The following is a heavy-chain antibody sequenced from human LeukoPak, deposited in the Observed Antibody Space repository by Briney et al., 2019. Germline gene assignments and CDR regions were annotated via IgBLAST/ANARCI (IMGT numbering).Heavy chain of an antibody. CDR1: GGSISSYY. J-gene: IGHJ5*02. CDR2: IYTSGST. D-gene: IGHD3-22*01. CDR3: ARVMGYDSSGYYYNWFDP. Sequence: SETLSLTCTVSGGSISSYYWSWIRQPAGEGLEWIGRIYTSGSTNYNPSLKSRVTMSVDTSKNQFSLKLSSVTAADTAVYYCARVMGYDSSGYYYNWFDPWGQGTLVTVSS. V-gene: IGHV4-4*07.